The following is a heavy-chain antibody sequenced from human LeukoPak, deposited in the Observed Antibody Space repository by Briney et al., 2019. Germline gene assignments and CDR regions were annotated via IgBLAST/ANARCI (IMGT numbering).Heavy chain of an antibody. CDR1: AYMSTSYL. V-gene: IGHV5-51*01. J-gene: IGHJ3*02. CDR3: ASRVWSGYPLLTDTFAI. CDR2: IYPGDSDT. D-gene: IGHD3-3*01. Sequence: GQPLKISSKASAYMSTSYLIGSVRQIPGKPQERMWIIYPGDSDTRYSPSFQGQLTISVDQSITTASLQWSSLKASDTAIYYCASRVWSGYPLLTDTFAIWGQGTMVTVSS.